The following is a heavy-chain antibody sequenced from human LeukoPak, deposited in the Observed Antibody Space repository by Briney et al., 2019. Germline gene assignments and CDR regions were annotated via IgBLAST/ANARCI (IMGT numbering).Heavy chain of an antibody. CDR3: AISGSGYLDY. CDR2: ISSSSSYI. CDR1: GFTFSSYS. D-gene: IGHD3-3*01. J-gene: IGHJ4*02. Sequence: PGGSPRLSCAASGFTFSSYSMNWVRQAPGKGLEWVSSISSSSSYIYYADSVKGRFTISRDNAKNSLYLQMNSLRAEDTAVYYCAISGSGYLDYWGQGTLVTVSS. V-gene: IGHV3-21*01.